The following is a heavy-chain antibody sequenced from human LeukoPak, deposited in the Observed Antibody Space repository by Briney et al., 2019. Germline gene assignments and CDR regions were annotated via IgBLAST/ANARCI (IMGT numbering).Heavy chain of an antibody. CDR1: GDSISSGSYY. J-gene: IGHJ4*02. D-gene: IGHD1-7*01. V-gene: IGHV4-61*02. Sequence: MASQTLSLTYTVSGDSISSGSYYWSWIRQPAGKGLEWIGRIYTSGNTNYNPSLKSRVTISIDTSKNQFSLKLSSVTAADTAVYYCARRTVYNWNSGGFDYWGQGTLVTVSS. CDR3: ARRTVYNWNSGGFDY. CDR2: IYTSGNT.